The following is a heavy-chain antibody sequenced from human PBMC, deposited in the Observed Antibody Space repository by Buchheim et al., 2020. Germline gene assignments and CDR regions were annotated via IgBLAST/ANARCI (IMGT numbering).Heavy chain of an antibody. CDR1: GGSISSGGYY. CDR3: ARDRDSGSYYLPRNWFDP. J-gene: IGHJ5*02. D-gene: IGHD1-26*01. CDR2: IYYSGST. V-gene: IGHV4-31*03. Sequence: QVQLQESGPGLVKPSQTLSLTCTVSGGSISSGGYYWSWIRQHPGKGLELIGYIYYSGSTYYNPSLKSRVTISVDTSKNQFSPKLSSVTAADTAVYYCARDRDSGSYYLPRNWFDPWGQGTL.